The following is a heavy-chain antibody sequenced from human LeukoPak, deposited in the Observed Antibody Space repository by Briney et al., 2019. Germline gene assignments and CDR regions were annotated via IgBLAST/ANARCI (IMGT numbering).Heavy chain of an antibody. CDR1: GGSISSSSYY. J-gene: IGHJ3*02. V-gene: IGHV4-39*07. CDR3: ARGHLGYSSGWFSISRAFDI. CDR2: IYYSGST. Sequence: SETLSLTCTVSGGSISSSSYYWGWIRQPPGKGLEWIGSIYYSGSTNYNPSLKSRVTISVDTSKNQFSLKLSSVTAADTAVYYCARGHLGYSSGWFSISRAFDIWGQGTMVTVSS. D-gene: IGHD6-19*01.